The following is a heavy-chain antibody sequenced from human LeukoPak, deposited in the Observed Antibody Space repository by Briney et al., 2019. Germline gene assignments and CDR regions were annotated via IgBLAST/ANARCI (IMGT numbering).Heavy chain of an antibody. CDR3: ARDSASSIT. D-gene: IGHD3-10*01. Sequence: SQTLSLTCTVSGGSISSGDYYWSWIRQPPGRGLEWIGYIYYSGGTSYNPSLKSRVTISLDTSQNQCSLKLSSVTAADTAVYYCARDSASSITWGLGTLVTVSS. J-gene: IGHJ4*02. CDR2: IYYSGGT. CDR1: GGSISSGDYY. V-gene: IGHV4-30-4*01.